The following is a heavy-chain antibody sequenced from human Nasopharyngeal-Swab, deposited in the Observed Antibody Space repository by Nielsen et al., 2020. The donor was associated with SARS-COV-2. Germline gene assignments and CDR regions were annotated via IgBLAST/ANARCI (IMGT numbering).Heavy chain of an antibody. D-gene: IGHD3-10*01. CDR3: ARAFPRGIIIRDYYYGMDV. CDR2: IYYSGST. J-gene: IGHJ6*02. V-gene: IGHV4-30-4*01. Sequence: SETLSLTCTVSGVSISSGDNYWSWIRQPPGKGLEWIGYIYYSGSTYYSPSLKSRVTISVDTSKNQFPLKLSSVTAADTAVYYCARAFPRGIIIRDYYYGMDVWGQGTTVTVSS. CDR1: GVSISSGDNY.